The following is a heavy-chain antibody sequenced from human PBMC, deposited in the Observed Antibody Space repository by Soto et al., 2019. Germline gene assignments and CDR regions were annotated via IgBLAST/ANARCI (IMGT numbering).Heavy chain of an antibody. D-gene: IGHD6-19*01. J-gene: IGHJ2*01. Sequence: SETLSLTCAVYGGSFSGYYWSWIRQPPGKGLEWIGEINHSGSTNYNPSLKSRVTISVDTSKNQFSLKLSSVTAADTAVYYCAREGGSGWYRSRWYFDLWGRGTLVTVSS. CDR3: AREGGSGWYRSRWYFDL. CDR2: INHSGST. V-gene: IGHV4-34*01. CDR1: GGSFSGYY.